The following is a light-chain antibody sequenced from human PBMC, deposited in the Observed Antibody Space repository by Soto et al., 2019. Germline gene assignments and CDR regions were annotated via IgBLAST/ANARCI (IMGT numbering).Light chain of an antibody. CDR2: GAS. Sequence: IVMALSPATLSVSPGERATLSCRASQSVSSNLAWYQQKPGQAPRLLIYGASMRATAIPARFSGSGSGTEFTLTISSLQSEDYAVYYSQQYNNWWTFGQGTKLEIK. CDR1: QSVSSN. CDR3: QQYNNWWT. J-gene: IGKJ1*01. V-gene: IGKV3-15*01.